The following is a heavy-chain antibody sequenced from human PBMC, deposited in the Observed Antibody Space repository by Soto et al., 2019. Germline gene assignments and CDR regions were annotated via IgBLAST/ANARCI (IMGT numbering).Heavy chain of an antibody. Sequence: SETLSLTCTVSGGSISSYYWSWIRQPPGKGLEWIGYIYYSGSTDYNPSLKGRVTISVDTSKIQFSLKLSSVTAADTAVYYCARHGGYVSANALDIWGQGTRVTVSS. J-gene: IGHJ3*02. D-gene: IGHD5-12*01. CDR1: GGSISSYY. V-gene: IGHV4-59*08. CDR2: IYYSGST. CDR3: ARHGGYVSANALDI.